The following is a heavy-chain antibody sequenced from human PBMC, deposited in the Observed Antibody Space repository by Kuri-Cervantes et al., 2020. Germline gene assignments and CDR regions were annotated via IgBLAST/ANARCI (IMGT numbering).Heavy chain of an antibody. D-gene: IGHD2-15*01. J-gene: IGHJ5*02. CDR1: GFTFGNSD. Sequence: GESLKISCAASGFTFGNSDMHWVRQATGKGLEWVSAIGAGGDTYYPGSVKGRFTISRDNAKNSLYLQMNSLRAEDTAVYYCARGPAAVVFPRWFDPWGQGTLVTVSS. V-gene: IGHV3-13*01. CDR3: ARGPAAVVFPRWFDP. CDR2: IGAGGDT.